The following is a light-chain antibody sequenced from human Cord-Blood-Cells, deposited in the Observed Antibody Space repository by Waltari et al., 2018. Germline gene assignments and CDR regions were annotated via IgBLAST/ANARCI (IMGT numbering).Light chain of an antibody. Sequence: QSVLTQPPSVSGAPGPRVPISCTGSSSNIGAGYHVHLSQQLPGTAPKLLIYGNSNRPSGVPDRFSGSKSGTSASLAITGLQAEDEADYYCQSYDSSLSGYVFGTGTKVTVL. V-gene: IGLV1-40*01. CDR3: QSYDSSLSGYV. CDR1: SSNIGAGYH. CDR2: GNS. J-gene: IGLJ1*01.